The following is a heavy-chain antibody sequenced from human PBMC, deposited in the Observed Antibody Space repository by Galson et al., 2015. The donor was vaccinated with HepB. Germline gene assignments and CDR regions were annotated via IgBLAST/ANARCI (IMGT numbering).Heavy chain of an antibody. J-gene: IGHJ5*02. CDR1: GFTFNYYA. Sequence: SLRLSCAASGFTFNYYAMSWVRQAPGKGLEWVSTISVSGSTTYYADSVKGRVTISRDNSKNTLYLQMNSLRAEDTAVYYCAKYIGYSYGPSPPWFDPWGQGTLVTVSS. CDR3: AKYIGYSYGPSPPWFDP. D-gene: IGHD5-18*01. V-gene: IGHV3-23*01. CDR2: ISVSGSTT.